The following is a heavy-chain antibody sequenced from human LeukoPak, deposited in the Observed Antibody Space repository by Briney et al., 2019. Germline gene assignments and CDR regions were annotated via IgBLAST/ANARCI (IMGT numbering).Heavy chain of an antibody. CDR3: AKTQYYYDSSGYYHLIDY. D-gene: IGHD3-22*01. Sequence: GESLRLSCAASGFTFSSYAMSWVRQAPGKGLEWVSAISGSGGSTYYADSVKGRFTISRDNSKNTLYLQMNSLRAEDTAVYYCAKTQYYYDSSGYYHLIDYWGQGTLVTVSS. V-gene: IGHV3-23*01. CDR1: GFTFSSYA. J-gene: IGHJ4*02. CDR2: ISGSGGST.